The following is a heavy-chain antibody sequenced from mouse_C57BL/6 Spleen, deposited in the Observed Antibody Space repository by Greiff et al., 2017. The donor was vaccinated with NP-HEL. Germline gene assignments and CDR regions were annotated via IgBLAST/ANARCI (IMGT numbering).Heavy chain of an antibody. Sequence: DVMLVESGGGLVQSGRSLRLSCATSGFTFSDFYMEWVRQAPGKGLEWIAASRNKANDYTTEYSASVKGRFIVSRDTSQSILYLQMNALRAEDTAIYYCARDAPYGYFDYWGQGTTLTVSS. CDR3: ARDAPYGYFDY. J-gene: IGHJ2*01. V-gene: IGHV7-1*01. CDR1: GFTFSDFY. D-gene: IGHD1-1*02. CDR2: SRNKANDYTT.